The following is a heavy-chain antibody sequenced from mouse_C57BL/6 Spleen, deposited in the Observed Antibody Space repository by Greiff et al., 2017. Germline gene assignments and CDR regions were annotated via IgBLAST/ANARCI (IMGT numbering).Heavy chain of an antibody. J-gene: IGHJ3*01. Sequence: QVQLKASGAELVKPGASVKISCKASGYAFSSYWMNWVKQRPGKGLEWIGQIYPGDGDTNYNGKFTGKATLTADKSSSTAYMQLSGLTSEDSAVYFCASSDYYDYDGDWFAYWGQGTLVTVSA. CDR3: ASSDYYDYDGDWFAY. D-gene: IGHD2-4*01. V-gene: IGHV1-80*01. CDR1: GYAFSSYW. CDR2: IYPGDGDT.